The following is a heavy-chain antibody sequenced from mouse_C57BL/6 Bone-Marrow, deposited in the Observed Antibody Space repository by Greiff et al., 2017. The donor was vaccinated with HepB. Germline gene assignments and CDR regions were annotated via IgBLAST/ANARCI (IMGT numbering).Heavy chain of an antibody. CDR3: ARHEERVWLRAYYYAMDY. Sequence: QVQLQQSGAELVKPGASVKLSCKASGYTFTEYTIHWVKQRSGQGLEWIGWFYPGSGSIKYNEKFKDKATLTADKSSSTVYMELSRLTSEDSAVYFCARHEERVWLRAYYYAMDYWGQGTSVTVSS. CDR2: FYPGSGSI. J-gene: IGHJ4*01. V-gene: IGHV1-62-2*01. CDR1: GYTFTEYT. D-gene: IGHD2-2*01.